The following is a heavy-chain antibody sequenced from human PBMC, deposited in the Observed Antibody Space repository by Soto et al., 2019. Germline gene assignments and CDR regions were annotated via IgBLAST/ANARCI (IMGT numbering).Heavy chain of an antibody. D-gene: IGHD2-15*01. V-gene: IGHV4-39*01. Sequence: SETLSLTCTVSGGSISSSSYYWGWIRQPPGKGLEWIGSIYYSGSTYYNPSLKSRVTISVDTSKNQSSLKLSSVTAADTAVYYCARHGPIVVVVAATLQADAFDIWGQGTMVTVS. J-gene: IGHJ3*02. CDR2: IYYSGST. CDR1: GGSISSSSYY. CDR3: ARHGPIVVVVAATLQADAFDI.